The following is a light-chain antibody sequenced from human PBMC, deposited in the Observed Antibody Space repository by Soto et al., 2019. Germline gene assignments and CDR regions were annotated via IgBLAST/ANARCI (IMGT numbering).Light chain of an antibody. CDR3: QQYDNLPIT. CDR2: DAS. V-gene: IGKV1-33*01. CDR1: QDISNY. J-gene: IGKJ5*01. Sequence: DIQMTQSPSSLSASVGDRVTITCQASQDISNYLNWYQQKPGKAPKLLIYDASNLETGVPSRFSGSGSGTDFTFTISSLQHEYIATYYCQQYDNLPITFGQGTRLEIK.